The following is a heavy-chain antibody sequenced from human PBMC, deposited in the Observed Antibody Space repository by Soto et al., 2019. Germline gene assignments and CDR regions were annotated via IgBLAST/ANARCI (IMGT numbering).Heavy chain of an antibody. J-gene: IGHJ6*02. D-gene: IGHD3-10*01. CDR1: GGSISSGGYD. CDR3: ERTLTMVRGYDYYYGMDV. CDR2: IYYSGST. Sequence: QVQLQESGPGLVKPSQTLSLTCTVSGGSISSGGYDWSWIRQHPGKGLAWIGYIYYSGSTYYNTSLKSRGTMSVDTSKTQFSLKLSSVTAADTAVYYCERTLTMVRGYDYYYGMDVWGQGTTVTVSS. V-gene: IGHV4-31*03.